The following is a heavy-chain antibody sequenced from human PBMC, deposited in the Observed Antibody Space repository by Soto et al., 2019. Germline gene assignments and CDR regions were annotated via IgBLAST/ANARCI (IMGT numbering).Heavy chain of an antibody. V-gene: IGHV3-33*01. CDR2: IWSDGNKR. CDR3: VRGGNWSDADSDK. J-gene: IGHJ4*02. Sequence: GGSLRLSCAASGFMFTNHVMHWVRQAPGKGLEWVAVIWSDGNKRYYADSVKGRFTVSRDTSNNTLYLQMNNLRAEDTAIYYRVRGGNWSDADSDKGGQGTLVKVSS. D-gene: IGHD1-1*01. CDR1: GFMFTNHV.